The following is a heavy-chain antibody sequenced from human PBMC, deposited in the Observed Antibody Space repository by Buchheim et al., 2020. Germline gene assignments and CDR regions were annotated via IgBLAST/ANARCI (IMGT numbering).Heavy chain of an antibody. CDR3: AKHIAGPGTWIFAS. CDR2: ISADGSYT. J-gene: IGHJ4*02. CDR1: GFTFSNYA. Sequence: EVQLLESGGGLVQPGGSLRLSCAASGFTFSNYAVTWVRQAPGKGLEWVSVISADGSYTFYADSVKGRFSIARDNSKNTLYLQLNSLRAEDTAVYYCAKHIAGPGTWIFASWGQGTL. D-gene: IGHD6-13*01. V-gene: IGHV3-23*01.